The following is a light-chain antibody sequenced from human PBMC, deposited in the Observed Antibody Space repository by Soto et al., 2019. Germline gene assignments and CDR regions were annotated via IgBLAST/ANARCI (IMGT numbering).Light chain of an antibody. CDR1: QSVSSY. Sequence: EIVLTQSPATLSLSPGERATLSCRASQSVSSYLAWYQQKPGQAPRLLIYDASNRATGIPARFSGSGSETDFTLTISSLQSEDSAVYYCQQYHNWTPITFGQWTRL. CDR3: QQYHNWTPIT. V-gene: IGKV3-11*01. CDR2: DAS. J-gene: IGKJ5*01.